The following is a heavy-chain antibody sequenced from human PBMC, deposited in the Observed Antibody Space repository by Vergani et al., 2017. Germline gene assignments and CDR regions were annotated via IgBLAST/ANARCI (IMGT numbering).Heavy chain of an antibody. J-gene: IGHJ1*01. CDR2: ISSSSSYI. V-gene: IGHV3-21*01. CDR1: GFTFSSYS. Sequence: EVQLVESGGGLVKPGGSLRLSCAASGFTFSSYSMNWVRQAPGKGLEWVSSISSSSSYIYYADSVKGRFTISRDNAKNSLYLKMNSLRAEDTAVYYCARGYCSGGSCYDDSEYFQHWGQGTLVTVSS. D-gene: IGHD2-15*01. CDR3: ARGYCSGGSCYDDSEYFQH.